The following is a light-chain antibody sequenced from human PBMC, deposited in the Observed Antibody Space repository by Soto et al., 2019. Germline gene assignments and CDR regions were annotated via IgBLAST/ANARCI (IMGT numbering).Light chain of an antibody. V-gene: IGLV2-23*01. J-gene: IGLJ1*01. CDR1: SSDVGGYNS. Sequence: QSALTQPPSASGSPGQSVTISCTGTSSDVGGYNSVSWYQQHPGKAPKLMIYEGSKRPSGVSNRFSGSKSGNTASLTISGLQAEDEADYYCCSYAGSSLYVFGTGTKLTVL. CDR2: EGS. CDR3: CSYAGSSLYV.